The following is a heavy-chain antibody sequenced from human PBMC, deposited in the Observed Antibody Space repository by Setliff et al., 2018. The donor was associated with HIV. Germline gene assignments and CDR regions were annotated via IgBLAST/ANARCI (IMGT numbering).Heavy chain of an antibody. CDR2: ISGESRRT. J-gene: IGHJ3*02. Sequence: GGSLRLSCAASGFMFSDYAMSWVRQVPGKGLEWVSIISGESRRTSYADSVKGRFTISRDNSKNTMYLQMNSLRVEDTAVYYCAKGFMITFGGVIPPDAFDIWGQGTMVTVSS. D-gene: IGHD3-16*02. V-gene: IGHV3-23*01. CDR1: GFMFSDYA. CDR3: AKGFMITFGGVIPPDAFDI.